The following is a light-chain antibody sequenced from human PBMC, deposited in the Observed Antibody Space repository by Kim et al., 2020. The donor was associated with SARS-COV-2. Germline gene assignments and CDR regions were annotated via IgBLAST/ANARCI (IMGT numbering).Light chain of an antibody. CDR3: QTWGTGIRV. CDR2: LNSDGAH. Sequence: ASVKHTCTLSSGHSSYAIAWHQQQPEKGPRYLMKLNSDGAHNKGDGIPDRFSGSSSGAERYLTISSLQSEDEADYYCQTWGTGIRVFGGGTQLTVL. V-gene: IGLV4-69*01. CDR1: SGHSSYA. J-gene: IGLJ2*01.